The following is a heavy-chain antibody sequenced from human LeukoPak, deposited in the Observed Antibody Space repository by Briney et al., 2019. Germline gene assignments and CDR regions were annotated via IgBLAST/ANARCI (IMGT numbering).Heavy chain of an antibody. CDR3: ARVKLSYANDLSTFDI. Sequence: SETLSLTCTVPSGSISSYYWSWIRQSPGKGLEWVGFIYYSGNTNYNPSLKSRVTISIDTSKNQFSLKLSSVTAADTAVYYCARVKLSYANDLSTFDIWGQGTMVTVSS. CDR1: SGSISSYY. J-gene: IGHJ3*02. CDR2: IYYSGNT. V-gene: IGHV4-59*01. D-gene: IGHD3-16*01.